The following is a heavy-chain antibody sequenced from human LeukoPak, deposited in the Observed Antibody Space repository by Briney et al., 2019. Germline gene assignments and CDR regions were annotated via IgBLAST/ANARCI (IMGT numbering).Heavy chain of an antibody. Sequence: SGGSLRLSCAASGFTFSSYSMNWVRQAPGKGLEWVSGYTGSGGRTFYADSVKGRFTISKDNSRNTLYLQMNSLTADDTAVYYCARDIYSSGYYADYWGQGTPVTVSS. CDR3: ARDIYSSGYYADY. V-gene: IGHV3-23*01. J-gene: IGHJ4*02. CDR1: GFTFSSYS. CDR2: YTGSGGRT. D-gene: IGHD6-19*01.